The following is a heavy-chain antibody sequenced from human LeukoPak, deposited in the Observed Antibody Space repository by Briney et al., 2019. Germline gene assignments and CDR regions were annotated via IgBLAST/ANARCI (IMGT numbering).Heavy chain of an antibody. CDR3: ARQSAYPCDY. CDR1: AYSISSGYY. V-gene: IGHV4-38-2*01. D-gene: IGHD2-21*01. Sequence: SETLSLTCAVSAYSISSGYYWGWIRQPPGKGLEWIASIYHSGSTYYNPSLKSRVTISVDTSKNQFSLKLSSVTAADTAVYYCARQSAYPCDYWGQGTLVTVSS. J-gene: IGHJ4*02. CDR2: IYHSGST.